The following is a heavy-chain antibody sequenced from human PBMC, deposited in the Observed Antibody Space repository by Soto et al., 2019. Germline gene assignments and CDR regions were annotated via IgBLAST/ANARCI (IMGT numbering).Heavy chain of an antibody. CDR1: GGSINGYY. CDR3: ARHVVFVSGGSSFDY. V-gene: IGHV4-59*08. J-gene: IGHJ4*02. Sequence: QVQLQESGPGLVKPSETLSLTCAVSGGSINGYYWSWIRQPPGKGLEWIGYIYYSGGTNYNPSLKSRVTISVDTAKNQFSLQLSSVTAADTAVYYCARHVVFVSGGSSFDYWGQGTLVTVSS. D-gene: IGHD3-16*01. CDR2: IYYSGGT.